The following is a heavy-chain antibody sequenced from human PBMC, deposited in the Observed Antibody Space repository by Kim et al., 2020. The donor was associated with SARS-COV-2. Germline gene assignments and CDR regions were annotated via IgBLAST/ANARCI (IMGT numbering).Heavy chain of an antibody. CDR3: ARYYYGSGNYFDY. CDR2: IYYSGST. CDR1: GGSISSYY. D-gene: IGHD3-10*01. V-gene: IGHV4-59*13. Sequence: SETLSLTCTVSGGSISSYYWSWIRQPPGKGLEWIGYIYYSGSTNYNPSLKSRVTISVDTSKNQFSLKLSSVTAADTAVYYCARYYYGSGNYFDYWGQGTLVTVSS. J-gene: IGHJ4*02.